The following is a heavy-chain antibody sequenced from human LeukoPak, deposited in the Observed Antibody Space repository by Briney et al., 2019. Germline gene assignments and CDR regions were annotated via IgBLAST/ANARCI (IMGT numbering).Heavy chain of an antibody. Sequence: GASVKVSCKASGGTFISYAISWVRQAPGQGLEWMGGIIPIFGTANYAQKFQGRVTITTDESTSTAYMELSSLRSEDTAVYYCARGGSGRATRFDPWGQGTLVTVSS. CDR2: IIPIFGTA. D-gene: IGHD1-26*01. CDR1: GGTFISYA. CDR3: ARGGSGRATRFDP. J-gene: IGHJ5*02. V-gene: IGHV1-69*05.